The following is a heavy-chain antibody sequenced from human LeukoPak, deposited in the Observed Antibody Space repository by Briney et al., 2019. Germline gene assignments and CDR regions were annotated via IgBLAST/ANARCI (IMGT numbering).Heavy chain of an antibody. CDR1: GFTFDSYA. Sequence: GGSLRLSCAASGFTFDSYAMIWVRQAPGKGLEWVSAVSRFGGTTYYADSAKGRFTISRDNPNNTVYLQMNSLRVEDTALYYCVKHVGSRWYNNRFDPWGQGTLVTVS. CDR2: VSRFGGTT. V-gene: IGHV3-23*01. D-gene: IGHD6-13*01. J-gene: IGHJ5*02. CDR3: VKHVGSRWYNNRFDP.